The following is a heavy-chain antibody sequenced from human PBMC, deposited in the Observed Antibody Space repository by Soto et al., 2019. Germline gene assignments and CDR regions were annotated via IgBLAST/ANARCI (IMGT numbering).Heavy chain of an antibody. Sequence: QVQLVQSGAEVKKPGSSVKVSCKASGGTFSSYAISWVRQAPGQGLEWMGGIIPIFGTANYAQKFQGRVTITADESTSTAYMELSSLRSEDTAVYYWARVEVHDYVWGSYRYYNWFYPWGQGTLVTVSS. J-gene: IGHJ5*02. CDR1: GGTFSSYA. CDR3: ARVEVHDYVWGSYRYYNWFYP. D-gene: IGHD3-16*02. V-gene: IGHV1-69*01. CDR2: IIPIFGTA.